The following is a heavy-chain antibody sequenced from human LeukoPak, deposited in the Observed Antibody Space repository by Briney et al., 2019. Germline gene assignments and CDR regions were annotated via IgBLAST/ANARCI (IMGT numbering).Heavy chain of an antibody. Sequence: GASVKVSCKASGFAFNKYGFSWVRQAPGQGPEWLGWISAYDGRTNYAQNLQGRLTLTTDTSTTTAYMELSRLRSDDTAVYYCAKEGLQEYFQHWGQGTLVTVSS. CDR2: ISAYDGRT. CDR3: AKEGLQEYFQH. D-gene: IGHD4-11*01. J-gene: IGHJ1*01. CDR1: GFAFNKYG. V-gene: IGHV1-18*01.